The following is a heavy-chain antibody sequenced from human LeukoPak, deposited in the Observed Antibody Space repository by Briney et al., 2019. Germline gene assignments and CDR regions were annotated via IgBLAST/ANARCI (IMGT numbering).Heavy chain of an antibody. Sequence: ASVKVSCKASGYTFTSYGISWVRQAPGQGLEWMGWISAYNGNTNYAQKFQGRVTLTRDTSISTAYMDLSRLRSDDTAMCHCARDFGAVAAPTDYWGQGTLVTVSS. J-gene: IGHJ4*02. CDR1: GYTFTSYG. CDR2: ISAYNGNT. D-gene: IGHD6-19*01. CDR3: ARDFGAVAAPTDY. V-gene: IGHV1-18*01.